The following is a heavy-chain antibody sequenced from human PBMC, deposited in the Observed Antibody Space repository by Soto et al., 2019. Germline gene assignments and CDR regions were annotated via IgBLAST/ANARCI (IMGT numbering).Heavy chain of an antibody. CDR3: TTDPVTMIVVVPSSG. J-gene: IGHJ4*02. V-gene: IGHV3-33*01. CDR1: GFTFSSHG. CDR2: IWHDGSQE. Sequence: GGSLRLSCAASGFTFSSHGMHWVRQAPGKVLEWVAVIWHDGSQEYYADSVRGRFTISRDNSKNMVYLQMNSLRDEDTAVYYCTTDPVTMIVVVPSSGWGQGTLVTVSS. D-gene: IGHD3-22*01.